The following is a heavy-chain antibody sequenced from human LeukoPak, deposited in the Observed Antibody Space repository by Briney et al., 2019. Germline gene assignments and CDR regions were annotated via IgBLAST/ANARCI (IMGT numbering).Heavy chain of an antibody. Sequence: GGSLRLSCEASGFIFSDYNMNWVRQAPGKGLEWLSFIDSSSSTIYYADSVKGRFAISRDNAKNSLFLQMDSLRAEDTAVYYCARDGLQFDYWGQGTLVTVSS. CDR2: IDSSSSTI. V-gene: IGHV3-48*04. CDR1: GFIFSDYN. D-gene: IGHD4-11*01. J-gene: IGHJ4*02. CDR3: ARDGLQFDY.